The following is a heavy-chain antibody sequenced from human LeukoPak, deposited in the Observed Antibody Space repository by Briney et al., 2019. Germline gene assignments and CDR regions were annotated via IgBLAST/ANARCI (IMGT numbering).Heavy chain of an antibody. V-gene: IGHV3-23*01. CDR1: GFTFSSYL. J-gene: IGHJ4*02. CDR3: ARYCSDVSCYSGLDY. Sequence: QPVGSLRLSCAAPGFTFSSYLSWVRQAPGKGLEWVSTISGDGGSAYYADSVKGRFTISRDDSNNTLFLIMSSLRAEDTAGNYCARYCSDVSCYSGLDYWGQGTLVTVSP. D-gene: IGHD2-15*01. CDR2: ISGDGGSA.